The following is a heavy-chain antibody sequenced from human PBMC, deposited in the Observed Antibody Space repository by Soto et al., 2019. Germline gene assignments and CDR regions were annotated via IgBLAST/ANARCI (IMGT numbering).Heavy chain of an antibody. CDR1: GFTISSYG. D-gene: IGHD6-19*01. J-gene: IGHJ4*02. V-gene: IGHV3-30*18. CDR2: ISYDGSNK. Sequence: QVQLVESGGGVVQPGRSLRLSCAASGFTISSYGMHWVRQAPGKGLEWVAVISYDGSNKYYADSVKGRFTISRDNSKNTLYLQMNSLRAEDTAVYYCAKDKGSSGWYVGFDYWGQGTLVTVSS. CDR3: AKDKGSSGWYVGFDY.